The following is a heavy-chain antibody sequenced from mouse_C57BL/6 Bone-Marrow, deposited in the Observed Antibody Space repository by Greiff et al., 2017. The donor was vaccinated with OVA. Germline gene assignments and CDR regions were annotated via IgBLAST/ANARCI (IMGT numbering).Heavy chain of an antibody. CDR1: GFSLTSYG. CDR3: AKHPSVVAPYYAMDY. CDR2: IWGGGST. Sequence: VQVVESGPGLVAPSQSLSITCPVSGFSLTSYGVDWVRQPPGKGLAWLGVIWGGGSTNYNSALMSRLSISKDNSKSQVFLKMNSLQTDDTAMYYCAKHPSVVAPYYAMDYWGQGTSVTVSS. D-gene: IGHD1-1*01. J-gene: IGHJ4*01. V-gene: IGHV2-9*01.